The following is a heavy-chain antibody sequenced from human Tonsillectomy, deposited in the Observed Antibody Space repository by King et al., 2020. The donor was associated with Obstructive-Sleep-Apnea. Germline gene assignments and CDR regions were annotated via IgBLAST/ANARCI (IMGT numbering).Heavy chain of an antibody. D-gene: IGHD3-22*01. Sequence: VQLVESGGGLVQPGGSLRLSCAASGFTFSSYWMHCVRQAPGKGLVWVSRIYSDGSSTSYADSVKGRFTISRDNAKNTLYLQMNSLRAEDTAVFYCARETSSGSRYFDLWGRGTLVTVSS. CDR3: ARETSSGSRYFDL. V-gene: IGHV3-74*01. J-gene: IGHJ2*01. CDR1: GFTFSSYW. CDR2: IYSDGSST.